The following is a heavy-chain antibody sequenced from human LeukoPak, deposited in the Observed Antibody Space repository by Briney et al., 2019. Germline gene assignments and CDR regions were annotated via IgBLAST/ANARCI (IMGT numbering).Heavy chain of an antibody. Sequence: SETLSLTCGVYGGSFSGYYWSWIRQPAGKGLEWIGRIYTSGSTNYNPSLKSRVTISVDTSKNQFSLKLSSVTAADTAVYYCASTSLNSGSYYAFDYWGQGTLVTVSS. CDR3: ASTSLNSGSYYAFDY. CDR2: IYTSGST. V-gene: IGHV4-59*10. D-gene: IGHD1-26*01. J-gene: IGHJ4*02. CDR1: GGSFSGYY.